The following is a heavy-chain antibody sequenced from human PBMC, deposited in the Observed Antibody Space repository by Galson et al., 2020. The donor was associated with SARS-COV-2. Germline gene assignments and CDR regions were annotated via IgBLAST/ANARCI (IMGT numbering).Heavy chain of an antibody. D-gene: IGHD1-26*01. V-gene: IGHV3-30*03. Sequence: LRLSCAASGFIFSDYVMYWVRQVPGKGLEWVAAISYDGTPASHADSVQGRFIISRDNSKNTLYLQMNSLRTEDTAVYYCAVPGKWGQGTLVTVSS. CDR2: ISYDGTPA. J-gene: IGHJ4*02. CDR3: AVPGK. CDR1: GFIFSDYV.